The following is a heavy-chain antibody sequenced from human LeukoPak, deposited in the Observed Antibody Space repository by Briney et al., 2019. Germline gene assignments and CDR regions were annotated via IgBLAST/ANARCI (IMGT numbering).Heavy chain of an antibody. CDR1: GYSFSTYW. Sequence: GESLKISCKGPGYSFSTYWIGWLRQMPGKGLEWIGLFYPVDSPTRYRTSFQGKVTISADKYIRSAYLQWSSLKASDTAMYYCAKVVELATLTGDSYTYSYHMDVWGKGTAVTVSS. J-gene: IGHJ6*03. CDR2: FYPVDSPT. V-gene: IGHV5-51*01. D-gene: IGHD5-24*01. CDR3: AKVVELATLTGDSYTYSYHMDV.